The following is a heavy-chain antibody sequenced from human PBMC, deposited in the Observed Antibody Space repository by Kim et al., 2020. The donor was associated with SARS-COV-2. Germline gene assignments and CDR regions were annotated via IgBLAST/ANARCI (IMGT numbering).Heavy chain of an antibody. V-gene: IGHV3-33*06. D-gene: IGHD3-16*01. CDR3: AKDLDYDYVWGSYPGV. J-gene: IGHJ6*02. CDR2: IWYDGSNK. Sequence: GGSLRLSCAASGFTFSSYGMHWVRQAPGKGLEWVAVIWYDGSNKYYADSVKGRFTISRDNSKNTLYLQMNSLRAEDTAVYYCAKDLDYDYVWGSYPGVWGQGTTVTVSS. CDR1: GFTFSSYG.